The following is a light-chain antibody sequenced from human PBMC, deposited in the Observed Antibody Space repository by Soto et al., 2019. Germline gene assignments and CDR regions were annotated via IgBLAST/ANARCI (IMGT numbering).Light chain of an antibody. Sequence: ILLKKSPSTISSPPMERSTLSFIASQSVNIRLAWYQHKPGQAPRLLISGASSRATGIPDRFSGSGSATDFTLTISRLEPEDFAMYYCQQYGRSPITFGQGTRLEI. J-gene: IGKJ5*01. CDR2: GAS. CDR1: QSVNIR. V-gene: IGKV3-20*01. CDR3: QQYGRSPIT.